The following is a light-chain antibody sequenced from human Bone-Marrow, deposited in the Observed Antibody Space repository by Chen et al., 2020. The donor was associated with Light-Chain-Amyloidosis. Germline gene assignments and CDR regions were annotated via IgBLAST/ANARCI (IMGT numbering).Light chain of an antibody. J-gene: IGKJ2*01. Sequence: DIQMTQSPSTLSASVGDRVTIACRASQSFSSWLAWYQQKPGKAPKLLIYKASSLESGVPSRFSGSGSDTEFTLTFSYLQPDDFATYYCQQYYNYPYTFGHGTKLEI. V-gene: IGKV1-5*03. CDR3: QQYYNYPYT. CDR1: QSFSSW. CDR2: KAS.